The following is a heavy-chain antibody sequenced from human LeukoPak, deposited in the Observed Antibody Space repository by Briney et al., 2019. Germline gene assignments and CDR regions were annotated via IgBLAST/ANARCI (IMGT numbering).Heavy chain of an antibody. V-gene: IGHV3-30*18. CDR1: GFTVSSNY. CDR3: AKEPAPYSSGWYFPDDH. J-gene: IGHJ5*02. D-gene: IGHD6-19*01. Sequence: GGSLRLSCAASGFTVSSNYMSWVRQDPGKGLEWVAVIAHDESIAFYADWVKGRFTISRDNSRNTLYLQMNSLRAEDTAVYYCAKEPAPYSSGWYFPDDHWGQGAPVTVSS. CDR2: IAHDESIA.